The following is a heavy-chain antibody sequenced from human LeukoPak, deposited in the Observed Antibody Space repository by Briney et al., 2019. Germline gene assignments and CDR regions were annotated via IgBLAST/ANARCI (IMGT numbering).Heavy chain of an antibody. Sequence: GGSLRLSCAASGFTFSSYEMNWVRQAPGKGLEWVSYISSSGSTIYYADSVKGRFTISRDNAKNSLYLQMNSLRAEDTAVYYCARSCSSTSCYAERVFDYWGQGTLVTVSS. CDR3: ARSCSSTSCYAERVFDY. J-gene: IGHJ4*02. V-gene: IGHV3-48*03. CDR2: ISSSGSTI. D-gene: IGHD2-2*01. CDR1: GFTFSSYE.